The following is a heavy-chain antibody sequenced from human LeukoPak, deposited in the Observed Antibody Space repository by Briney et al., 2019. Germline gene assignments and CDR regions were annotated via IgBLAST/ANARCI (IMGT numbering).Heavy chain of an antibody. J-gene: IGHJ4*02. V-gene: IGHV3-21*01. D-gene: IGHD4-11*01. CDR2: ITSSSSYI. CDR1: GLTFSSYR. CDR3: AKILPDTVTADY. Sequence: GGSLRLSCAASGLTFSSYRMNWVRQAPGKGLEWVSSITSSSSYIYYADSVKGRFTISRDNAKNSLYLQMNSLRAEDTAVYYCAKILPDTVTADYWGQGTLVTVSS.